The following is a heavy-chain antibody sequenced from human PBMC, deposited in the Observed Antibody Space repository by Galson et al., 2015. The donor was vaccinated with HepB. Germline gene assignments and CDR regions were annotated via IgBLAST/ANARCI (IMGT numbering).Heavy chain of an antibody. CDR3: ARADYGGNSVWDY. J-gene: IGHJ4*02. D-gene: IGHD4-23*01. CDR1: GFTFSSYS. V-gene: IGHV3-48*01. Sequence: SLRLSCAASGFTFSSYSMNWVRQAPGKGLEWVSYISSSSSTIYYADSVKGRFTISRDNAKNSLYLQMNSLRAEDTAVYYCARADYGGNSVWDYWGQGTLVTVSS. CDR2: ISSSSSTI.